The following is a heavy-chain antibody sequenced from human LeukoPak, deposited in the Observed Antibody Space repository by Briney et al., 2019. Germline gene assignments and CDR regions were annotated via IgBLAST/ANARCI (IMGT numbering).Heavy chain of an antibody. D-gene: IGHD3-16*01. Sequence: SETLSLTCTVSGGSISSYYWSWIRQPPGKGLEWIGYIYYSGSTNYNPSLKSRVTISVDTPKNQFSLKLSSVTAADTAVYYCARVSSRLRTGMDVWGKGTMVTVSS. V-gene: IGHV4-59*01. CDR3: ARVSSRLRTGMDV. CDR1: GGSISSYY. J-gene: IGHJ6*04. CDR2: IYYSGST.